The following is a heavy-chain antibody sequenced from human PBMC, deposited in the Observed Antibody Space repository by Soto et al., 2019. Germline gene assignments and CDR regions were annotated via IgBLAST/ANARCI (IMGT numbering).Heavy chain of an antibody. Sequence: GASVKVSCKASGGTFSSYTISWVRQAPGQGLEWMGRIIPFLGIANYAQKFQGRVMITADISTSTAYMELSSLRSEDTAVYYCARSLAVAGTGYFQHWGQGTLVTVSS. J-gene: IGHJ1*01. CDR3: ARSLAVAGTGYFQH. D-gene: IGHD6-19*01. CDR2: IIPFLGIA. CDR1: GGTFSSYT. V-gene: IGHV1-69*02.